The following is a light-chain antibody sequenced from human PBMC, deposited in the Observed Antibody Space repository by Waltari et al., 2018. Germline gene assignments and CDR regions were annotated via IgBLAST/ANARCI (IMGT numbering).Light chain of an antibody. Sequence: DIQMTQSPSFLSASVGDRVTITCRASQRISSYLNWYQMKPGKAPELLIYGASTLQSGVPSRFSGSGFGTEFTLTISSLQPGDFATYYCQQTYNLLTFGPGTTVDFK. J-gene: IGKJ3*01. CDR1: QRISSY. CDR3: QQTYNLLT. CDR2: GAS. V-gene: IGKV1-39*01.